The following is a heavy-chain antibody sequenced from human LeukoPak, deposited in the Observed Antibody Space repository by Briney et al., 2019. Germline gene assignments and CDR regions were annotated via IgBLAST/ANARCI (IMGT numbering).Heavy chain of an antibody. CDR1: GGSFSGYY. CDR2: INHSGST. V-gene: IGHV4-34*01. D-gene: IGHD3-16*02. J-gene: IGHJ4*02. CDR3: ARGGYDYVWGSYRQRHPFDY. Sequence: SETLSLTCAVYGGSFSGYYWSWIRQPPGKGLEWIGEINHSGSTNYNPSLKSRVTISVDTSKNHFPLKLSSVTAADTAVYYCARGGYDYVWGSYRQRHPFDYWGQGTLVTVSS.